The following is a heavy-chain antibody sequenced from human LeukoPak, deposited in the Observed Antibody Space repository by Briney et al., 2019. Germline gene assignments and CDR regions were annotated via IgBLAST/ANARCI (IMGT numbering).Heavy chain of an antibody. CDR2: ISYDGSNK. D-gene: IGHD1-26*01. CDR3: ANLPWELSVSDY. CDR1: GFTFSSYG. J-gene: IGHJ4*02. Sequence: QAGGSLRLSCAASGFTFSSYGMHWVRQAPGKGLEWVAVISYDGSNKYYADSVKGRFTISRDNSKNTLYLQMNSLRAEDTAVYYCANLPWELSVSDYWGQGTLVTVSS. V-gene: IGHV3-30*18.